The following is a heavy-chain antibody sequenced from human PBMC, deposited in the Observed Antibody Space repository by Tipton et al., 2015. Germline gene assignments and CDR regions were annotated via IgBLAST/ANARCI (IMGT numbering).Heavy chain of an antibody. J-gene: IGHJ5*02. D-gene: IGHD3-16*02. V-gene: IGHV3-23*01. CDR1: GFTFSSYA. CDR2: ISGSGGST. Sequence: SLRLSCAASGFTFSSYAMSWVRQAPGKGLEWVSTISGSGGSTYYADSVKGRFTISRDNSKNTLYLQMNSLRAEDTAVYYCARNSGYYDYVRGTYRRINASPFGPWGQGTLVTVSS. CDR3: ARNSGYYDYVRGTYRRINASPFGP.